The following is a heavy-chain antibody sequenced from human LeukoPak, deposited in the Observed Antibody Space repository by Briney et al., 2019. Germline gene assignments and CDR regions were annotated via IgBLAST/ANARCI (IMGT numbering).Heavy chain of an antibody. CDR3: AREGYSYGGYYYYGMDV. CDR2: IIPILGIA. CDR1: GGTFSSYA. J-gene: IGHJ6*02. Sequence: SVKVSCKTSGGTFSSYAISWVRQASGQGLEWMGRIIPILGIANYAQKFQGRVTITADKSTSTAYMELSSLRSEDTAVYYCAREGYSYGGYYYYGMDVWGQGTTVTVS. V-gene: IGHV1-69*04. D-gene: IGHD5-18*01.